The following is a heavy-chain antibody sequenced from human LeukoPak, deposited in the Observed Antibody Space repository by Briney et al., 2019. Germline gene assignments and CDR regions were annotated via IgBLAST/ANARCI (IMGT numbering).Heavy chain of an antibody. V-gene: IGHV4-34*01. CDR2: INHSGST. D-gene: IGHD6-19*01. CDR3: ARVNRVAVAGTKFDY. Sequence: SETLSLTCAVYGGSFSGYYWSWIRQPPGKGLEWIGEINHSGSTNYNPSLKSRVTISVDTSKNQFSLKLSSVTAADTAVYYCARVNRVAVAGTKFDYWGQGTLVTVSS. J-gene: IGHJ4*02. CDR1: GGSFSGYY.